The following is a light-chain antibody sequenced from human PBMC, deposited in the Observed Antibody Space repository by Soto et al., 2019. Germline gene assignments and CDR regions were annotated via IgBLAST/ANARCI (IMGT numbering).Light chain of an antibody. CDR2: DVS. Sequence: QSALTQPASVSGSPGQSITISCTGTSSDVGGYNYVSWYQQHPGKAPKLMIYDVSNRPSGVSNRFSCYKSGNTASLTISGLQAEDEADYYCSSYTSSSTLVFGTGTKLTVL. CDR1: SSDVGGYNY. J-gene: IGLJ1*01. V-gene: IGLV2-14*01. CDR3: SSYTSSSTLV.